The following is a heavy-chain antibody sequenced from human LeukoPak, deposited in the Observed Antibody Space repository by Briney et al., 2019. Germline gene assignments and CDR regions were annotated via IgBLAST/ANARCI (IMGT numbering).Heavy chain of an antibody. Sequence: GGSLRLSCAASGFTFSSYAMHWVRQAPGKGLEWVAVISYDGSNKYYADSVKGRFTISRDNSKNTLYLQMNSLRAEDTAVYYCAGENAHYYYDSSGYSDFDYWGQGTLVTVSS. CDR3: AGENAHYYYDSSGYSDFDY. D-gene: IGHD3-22*01. CDR1: GFTFSSYA. J-gene: IGHJ4*02. CDR2: ISYDGSNK. V-gene: IGHV3-30-3*01.